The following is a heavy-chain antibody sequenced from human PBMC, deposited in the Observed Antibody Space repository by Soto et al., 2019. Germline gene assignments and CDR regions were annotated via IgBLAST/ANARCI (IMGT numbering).Heavy chain of an antibody. D-gene: IGHD6-13*01. CDR3: ARLAAGTSPLDY. J-gene: IGHJ4*02. CDR2: ISYDGSNK. V-gene: IGHV3-30-3*01. CDR1: GFTFSSYA. Sequence: GGSLRLSCAASGFTFSSYAMHWVRQAPGKGLEWVAVISYDGSNKYYADSVKGRFTISRDNSKNTLYLQMNSLRAEDTAVYYCARLAAGTSPLDYWGQGTLVTVSS.